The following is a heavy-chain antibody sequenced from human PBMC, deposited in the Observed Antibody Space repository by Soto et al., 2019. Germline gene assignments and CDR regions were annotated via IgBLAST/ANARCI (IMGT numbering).Heavy chain of an antibody. J-gene: IGHJ4*02. CDR2: IWYDGSNK. V-gene: IGHV3-33*01. D-gene: IGHD6-13*01. Sequence: GGSLRLSCAASGFTFSSYGMHWVRQAPGKGLEWVAVIWYDGSNKYYADSVKGRFTISRDNSKNTLYLQMNSLRAEDTAVYYCARDLGYSSSWCDYWGQGTLVTVSS. CDR1: GFTFSSYG. CDR3: ARDLGYSSSWCDY.